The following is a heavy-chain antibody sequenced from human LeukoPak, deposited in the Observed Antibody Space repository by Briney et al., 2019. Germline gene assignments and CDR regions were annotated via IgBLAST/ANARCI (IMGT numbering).Heavy chain of an antibody. CDR1: RFTFSSYW. CDR2: INSDESST. D-gene: IGHD4-17*01. Sequence: PGRSLRLSCAASRFTFSSYWMHWVRQAPGKGLVWVSRINSDESSTSYADSVRGRFTISRDNAKNTLYLQMNSLRAEDTAVYYCAGSVTTNFDYWGQGTLVTVSS. CDR3: AGSVTTNFDY. J-gene: IGHJ4*02. V-gene: IGHV3-74*01.